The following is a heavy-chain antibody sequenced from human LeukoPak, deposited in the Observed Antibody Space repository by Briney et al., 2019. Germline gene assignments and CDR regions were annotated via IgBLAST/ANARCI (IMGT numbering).Heavy chain of an antibody. Sequence: GGSLRLSCEASGFTFSNYWMHWVRQAPGKGLMWVSQISTDGSQTFYADSVKGRFTISRDNAKNTLFLQMDSLRPEDTAVYYCVRSLRSADFWGQGNLVTVSS. CDR3: VRSLRSADF. V-gene: IGHV3-74*01. CDR2: ISTDGSQT. CDR1: GFTFSNYW. J-gene: IGHJ4*02.